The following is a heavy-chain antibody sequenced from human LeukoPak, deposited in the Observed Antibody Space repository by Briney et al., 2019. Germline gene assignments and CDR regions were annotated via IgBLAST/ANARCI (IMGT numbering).Heavy chain of an antibody. CDR1: GFTFSSYW. CDR3: ARGGVSVGGNFDY. D-gene: IGHD4-23*01. Sequence: QAGGSLRLSCAASGFTFSSYWMHWVRQAPGKGLVWVSRINSDGSSTSYADSVKGRFTISRDNAKNTLYLQMNSLRAEDTAVYYCARGGVSVGGNFDYWGQGTLVTVSS. V-gene: IGHV3-74*01. J-gene: IGHJ4*02. CDR2: INSDGSST.